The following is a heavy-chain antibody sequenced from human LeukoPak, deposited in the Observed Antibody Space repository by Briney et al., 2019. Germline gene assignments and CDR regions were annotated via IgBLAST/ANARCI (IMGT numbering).Heavy chain of an antibody. CDR1: GFTFSNYG. J-gene: IGHJ4*02. Sequence: GGSLRLSCAASGFTFSNYGMHWVRQAPGEGLEWVAFIRYDESNKYYADSVKGRFTISRDNSKNTLYLQMNSLRAEDTAVYYCAKRYAAAGTLDYWGQGTLVTVSS. V-gene: IGHV3-30*02. CDR2: IRYDESNK. CDR3: AKRYAAAGTLDY. D-gene: IGHD6-13*01.